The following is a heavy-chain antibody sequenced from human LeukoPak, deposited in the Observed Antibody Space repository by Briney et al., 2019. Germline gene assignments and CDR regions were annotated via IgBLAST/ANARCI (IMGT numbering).Heavy chain of an antibody. D-gene: IGHD3-3*01. CDR1: GGSISSSSYY. Sequence: SETLSLTCTVSGGSISSSSYYWGWIRQPPGKGLEWIGSIYYSGSTYYNPSLKSRVPISVDTSKNQFSLKLSSVAAADTAVYYCARALRAYYDFWSGYYPGAFDIWGQGTMVTVSS. CDR2: IYYSGST. V-gene: IGHV4-39*01. CDR3: ARALRAYYDFWSGYYPGAFDI. J-gene: IGHJ3*02.